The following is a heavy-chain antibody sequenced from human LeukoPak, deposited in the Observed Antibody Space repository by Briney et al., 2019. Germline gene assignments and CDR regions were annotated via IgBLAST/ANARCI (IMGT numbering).Heavy chain of an antibody. CDR2: IIPILGTA. CDR1: GGTFSSYV. V-gene: IGHV1-69*01. J-gene: IGHJ6*04. CDR3: ARDSLGELLEPPYYYYGMDV. Sequence: ASVKVSCKASGGTFSSYVISWVRQAPGQGLEWMGGIIPILGTANYAQKFQGRVTITADESTSTAYMELSSLRSEDTAVYYCARDSLGELLEPPYYYYGMDVWGKGTTVTVSS. D-gene: IGHD3-10*01.